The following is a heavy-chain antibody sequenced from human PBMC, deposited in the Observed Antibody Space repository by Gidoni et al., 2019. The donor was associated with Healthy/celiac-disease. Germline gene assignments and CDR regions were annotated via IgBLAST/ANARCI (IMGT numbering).Heavy chain of an antibody. CDR3: AKKRLLLPAAQYYFDY. CDR1: GFTFSSYA. D-gene: IGHD2-2*01. J-gene: IGHJ4*02. V-gene: IGHV3-23*04. CDR2: ISGSGGST. Sequence: EVQLVETGGGLVQPGGSLRLSCAASGFTFSSYAMSWVRQAPGKGLEWVSAISGSGGSTYYADSVKGRFTISIDNSKNTLYLQMNSLRAEDTAVYYCAKKRLLLPAAQYYFDYWGQGTLVTVSS.